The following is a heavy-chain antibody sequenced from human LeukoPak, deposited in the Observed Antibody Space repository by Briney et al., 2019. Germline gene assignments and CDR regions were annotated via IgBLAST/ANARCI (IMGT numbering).Heavy chain of an antibody. CDR3: TKMYDSWTGYFDNWFDH. D-gene: IGHD3/OR15-3a*01. Sequence: GGSLRLSCAASGFTFSDIGMSWVRQSPGKGLEWVSSISGSGGSTYYADSVKGRFRISRDNSKNTLFLQMNSLRAEETAVYYCTKMYDSWTGYFDNWFDHWGQGILVTVSS. V-gene: IGHV3-23*01. J-gene: IGHJ5*02. CDR2: ISGSGGST. CDR1: GFTFSDIG.